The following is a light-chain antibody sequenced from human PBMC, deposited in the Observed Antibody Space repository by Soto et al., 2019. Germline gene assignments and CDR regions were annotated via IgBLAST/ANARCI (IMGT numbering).Light chain of an antibody. CDR1: SSNIGSNY. V-gene: IGLV1-47*01. J-gene: IGLJ3*02. CDR2: RNN. CDR3: AAWDDSLSGVV. Sequence: QSVLTQPPSASGTPGQRVTISCSGSSSNIGSNYVYWYQQLPGTATKLLIYRNNQRPSGVPDRFSGSKSGTSASLAISGLRSEDDADYYCAAWDDSLSGVVFGGGTKVTVL.